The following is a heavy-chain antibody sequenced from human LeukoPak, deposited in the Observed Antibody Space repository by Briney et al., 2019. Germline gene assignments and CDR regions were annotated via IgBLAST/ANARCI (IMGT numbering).Heavy chain of an antibody. CDR2: ISAYDGNT. V-gene: IGHV1-18*01. J-gene: IGHJ4*02. CDR3: ARAPRIAVAGNFDY. CDR1: GGTFSSYA. D-gene: IGHD6-19*01. Sequence: ASVKVSCKASGGTFSSYAISWVRQAPGQGLEWMGWISAYDGNTNYAQKLQGRVTMTTDTSTSTAYMELRSLRSDDTAVYYCARAPRIAVAGNFDYWGQGTLVTVSS.